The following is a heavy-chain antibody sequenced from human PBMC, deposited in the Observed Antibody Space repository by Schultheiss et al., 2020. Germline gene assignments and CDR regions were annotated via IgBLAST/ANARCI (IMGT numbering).Heavy chain of an antibody. CDR2: ISSSSSYL. CDR1: GFSLSSYS. J-gene: IGHJ4*02. CDR3: ARVGAAALDY. D-gene: IGHD6-13*01. V-gene: IGHV3-21*01. Sequence: GGSLRLSCAASGFSLSSYSMNWVRQAPGKGLEWVSSISSSSSYLFYADSVKGRFTISRDNAKNSLYLQMNSLRAEDTAVYYCARVGAAALDYWGQGTLVTVSS.